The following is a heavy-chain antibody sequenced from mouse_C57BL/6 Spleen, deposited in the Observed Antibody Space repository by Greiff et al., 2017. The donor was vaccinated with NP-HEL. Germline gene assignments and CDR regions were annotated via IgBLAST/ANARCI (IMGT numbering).Heavy chain of an antibody. V-gene: IGHV5-16*01. Sequence: EVKLVESEGGLVQPGSSMKLSYTASGFTFSDYYMAWVRQVPEKGLEWVANINYDGSSTYYLDSLKSRFIISRDNAKNILYLQMSSLKSEDTATYYCARGGVSDYFDYWGQGTTLTVSS. CDR1: GFTFSDYY. CDR2: INYDGSST. D-gene: IGHD3-1*01. CDR3: ARGGVSDYFDY. J-gene: IGHJ2*01.